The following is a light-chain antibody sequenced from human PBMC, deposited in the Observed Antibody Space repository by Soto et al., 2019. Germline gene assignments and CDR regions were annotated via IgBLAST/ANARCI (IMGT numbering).Light chain of an antibody. CDR1: SSDVGGYDL. CDR3: CAYVSSNTLL. CDR2: EGS. V-gene: IGLV2-23*01. Sequence: QSALTQPASVSGSPGQSITISCTGTSSDVGGYDLVSWYQQHPGKAPKLIIYEGSKRPSGISNRFSGSKSGNTASLIISGLQGDDAGDYYCCAYVSSNTLLFGGGTKVTVL. J-gene: IGLJ3*02.